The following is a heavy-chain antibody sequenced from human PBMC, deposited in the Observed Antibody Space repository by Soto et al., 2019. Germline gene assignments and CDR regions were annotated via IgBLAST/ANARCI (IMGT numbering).Heavy chain of an antibody. Sequence: EVQLLESGGGLVQPGGSLRLSCAASGFTFSSYAMSWVRQAPGKGLEWVSAISGSGGSTYYADSVKGRFTISRDNSKNTLYLQMNRLRAEDTGVYYCAKENGYSSSWFEFDYWGQGTLVTVSS. CDR3: AKENGYSSSWFEFDY. CDR2: ISGSGGST. J-gene: IGHJ4*02. V-gene: IGHV3-23*01. CDR1: GFTFSSYA. D-gene: IGHD6-13*01.